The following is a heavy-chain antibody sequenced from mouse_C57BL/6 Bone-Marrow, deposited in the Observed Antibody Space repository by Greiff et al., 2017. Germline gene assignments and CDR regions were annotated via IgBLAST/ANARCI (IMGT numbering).Heavy chain of an antibody. V-gene: IGHV5-4*03. CDR1: GFTFGSYP. CDR3: ARHYDYDVYAMDY. CDR2: ISDVGSYT. Sequence: EVTLVESGGGLLKPGGSLKLSCAASGFTFGSYPMSWVRQPPERRLEWSATISDVGSYTSYPANVKGRFTISRDNAKNNLYLQMSHLKSEDTAMYYCARHYDYDVYAMDYWGQGTSVTVSS. D-gene: IGHD2-4*01. J-gene: IGHJ4*01.